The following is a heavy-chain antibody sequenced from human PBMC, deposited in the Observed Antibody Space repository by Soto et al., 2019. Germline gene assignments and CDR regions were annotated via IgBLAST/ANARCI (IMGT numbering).Heavy chain of an antibody. CDR2: INGRSNYV. CDR3: AREDGVVGSSSAFDH. Sequence: GGSLRLSCVYSGFTFSTYTMNWVRQAPGKGLEWVSSINGRSNYVYYADSVKGRFTISRDNAKNSLYLQMNRLRAEDTAIYYCAREDGVVGSSSAFDHWGLGTLVTVSS. CDR1: GFTFSTYT. D-gene: IGHD1-26*01. J-gene: IGHJ4*02. V-gene: IGHV3-21*01.